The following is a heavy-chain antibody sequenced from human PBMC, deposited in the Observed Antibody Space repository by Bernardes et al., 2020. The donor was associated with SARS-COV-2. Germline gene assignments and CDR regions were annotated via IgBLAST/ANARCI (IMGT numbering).Heavy chain of an antibody. V-gene: IGHV4-34*01. CDR1: GGSFSGYY. CDR3: ARELLWSGYVDY. J-gene: IGHJ4*02. D-gene: IGHD3-3*01. Sequence: SETLSLTCAFYGGSFSGYYGSWIRKRPGKGLEWIGEINHSGSTNYNPSLKSRVTISVDTSKNQFSLKLSSVTAADTAVYYCARELLWSGYVDYWGQGTLVTVSS. CDR2: INHSGST.